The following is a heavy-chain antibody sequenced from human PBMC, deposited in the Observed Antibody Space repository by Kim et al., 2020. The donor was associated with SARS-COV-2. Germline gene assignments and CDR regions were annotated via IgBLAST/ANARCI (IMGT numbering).Heavy chain of an antibody. V-gene: IGHV1-18*01. Sequence: ASVKVSCKASGYTFTSYGISWVRQAPGQGLEWMGWISAYNGNTNYAQKLQGRVTMTTDTSTSTAYMELRSLRSDDTAVYYCARDPSVGRRFGVGDRNDYWGQGTLVTVSS. CDR2: ISAYNGNT. J-gene: IGHJ4*02. D-gene: IGHD3-3*01. CDR1: GYTFTSYG. CDR3: ARDPSVGRRFGVGDRNDY.